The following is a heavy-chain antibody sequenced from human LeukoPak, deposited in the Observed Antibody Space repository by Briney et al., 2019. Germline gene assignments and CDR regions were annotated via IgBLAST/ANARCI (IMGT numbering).Heavy chain of an antibody. CDR1: SDSIRSSSYY. Sequence: SVTLSLTCSLSSDSIRSSSYYWGWIRQPPGKGLEWIGSIYNNGHTYYNPSLNRRLTISVDTSKNQFSLKLTSLIAADTAVYYCARDLRSYYGSGTNYLDPWGQGTLVIVSS. J-gene: IGHJ5*02. CDR2: IYNNGHT. CDR3: ARDLRSYYGSGTNYLDP. D-gene: IGHD3-10*01. V-gene: IGHV4-39*07.